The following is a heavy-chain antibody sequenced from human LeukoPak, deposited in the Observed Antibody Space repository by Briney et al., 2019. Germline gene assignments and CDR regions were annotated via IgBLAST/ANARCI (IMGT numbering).Heavy chain of an antibody. CDR1: GGSFSNYY. Sequence: PSETLSLTCTLSGGSFSNYYWTWIRQPPGKGLEWLGYIYSTGSISYNPSLESRVTISIDTSKNTFSLKLTSATAADTAVYFCARWNLDLAYDIWGQGTMVTVSS. CDR3: ARWNLDLAYDI. CDR2: IYSTGSI. V-gene: IGHV4-59*08. J-gene: IGHJ3*02. D-gene: IGHD1-1*01.